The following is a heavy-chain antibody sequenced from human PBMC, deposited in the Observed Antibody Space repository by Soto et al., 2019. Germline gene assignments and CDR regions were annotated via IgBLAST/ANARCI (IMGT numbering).Heavy chain of an antibody. CDR3: ARKTDSIPSGGDV. V-gene: IGHV3-53*04. CDR2: IYSGGDT. Sequence: EVQLVESGGGLVQPGGSLRLSCTASGCAVRHNYMTWVRQAPGKGLEWVSLIYSGGDTAYADSVKGRFTISRHTSQNTLYLQMNSLRAEDTAVYYCARKTDSIPSGGDVWGKGTAVTVSS. D-gene: IGHD3-10*01. J-gene: IGHJ6*04. CDR1: GCAVRHNY.